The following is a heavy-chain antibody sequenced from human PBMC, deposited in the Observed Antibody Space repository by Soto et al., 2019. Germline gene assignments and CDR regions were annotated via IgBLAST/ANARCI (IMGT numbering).Heavy chain of an antibody. CDR3: ATNFDSSGLFDY. Sequence: QVQLQESGPGLVQPSETLSLTCTLSGASITSYFWSWIRQPPGKGLQWIGYIHYNGSTNYNPSLKRRVTISVDTSKNRFSLKLKSVSAADTAMYYCATNFDSSGLFDYWGPGSLVTVSS. CDR2: IHYNGST. V-gene: IGHV4-59*03. D-gene: IGHD3-22*01. CDR1: GASITSYF. J-gene: IGHJ4*02.